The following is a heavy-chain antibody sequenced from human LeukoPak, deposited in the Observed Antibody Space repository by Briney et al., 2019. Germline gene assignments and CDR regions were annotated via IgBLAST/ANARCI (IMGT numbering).Heavy chain of an antibody. V-gene: IGHV4-38-2*01. CDR3: ARLGIAALGWFDP. J-gene: IGHJ5*02. D-gene: IGHD6-13*01. CDR1: GYSISSGYY. Sequence: KPSETLSLTCAVSGYSISSGYYWGWIRQPPGKGLEWIGSIYHSGSTYCNPSLKSPVTISVDTSKSQFSLKLSSVTAADTAVYYCARLGIAALGWFDPWGQGTLVTVSS. CDR2: IYHSGST.